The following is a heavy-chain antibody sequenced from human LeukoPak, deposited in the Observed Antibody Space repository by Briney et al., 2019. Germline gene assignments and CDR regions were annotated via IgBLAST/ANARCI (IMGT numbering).Heavy chain of an antibody. CDR1: GFTFSDYY. J-gene: IGHJ5*02. Sequence: PGGSLRLSCAASGFTFSDYYMSWIRQAPGKGLEWVSYISSSGSTIYYADSVKGRFTISRDNAKNSLYLQMNSLRAEDTAVYYCARVIVVVPAAISWFDPWGQGTLVTVSS. D-gene: IGHD2-2*02. V-gene: IGHV3-11*01. CDR3: ARVIVVVPAAISWFDP. CDR2: ISSSGSTI.